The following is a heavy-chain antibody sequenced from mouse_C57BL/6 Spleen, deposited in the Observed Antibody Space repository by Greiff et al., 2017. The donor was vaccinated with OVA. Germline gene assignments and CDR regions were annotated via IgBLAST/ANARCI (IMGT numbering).Heavy chain of an antibody. Sequence: VQLQQSGPELVKPGASVKISCKASGSAFSSSWMNWVKQRPGKGLEWIGRIYPGDGDTHSKGEVKGKETLTADKYSSTAYMQRSSLATEYGAVYIYARENYDYVEDWGQGTTRTVSS. CDR2: IYPGDGDT. CDR3: ARENYDYVED. D-gene: IGHD1-1*01. V-gene: IGHV1-82*01. CDR1: GSAFSSSW. J-gene: IGHJ2*01.